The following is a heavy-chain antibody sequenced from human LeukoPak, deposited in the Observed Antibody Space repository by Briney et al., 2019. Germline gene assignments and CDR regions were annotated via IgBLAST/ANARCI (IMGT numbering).Heavy chain of an antibody. CDR2: IYHSGST. Sequence: SETLSLTCTVSGYSISSGYYWGWIRQPPGKGLEWIGNIYHSGSTYYNPSLKSRVTTSVDTSKNQFSLKLSSVTAADTAVYYCARGYSGSSPFDYWGQGTLVTVSS. J-gene: IGHJ4*02. CDR3: ARGYSGSSPFDY. D-gene: IGHD1-26*01. V-gene: IGHV4-38-2*02. CDR1: GYSISSGYY.